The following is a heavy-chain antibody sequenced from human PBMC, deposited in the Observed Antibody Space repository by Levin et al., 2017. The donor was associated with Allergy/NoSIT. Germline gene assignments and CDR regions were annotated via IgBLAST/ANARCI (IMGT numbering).Heavy chain of an antibody. Sequence: GGSLRLSCAASGFTFSSYAMSWVRQAPGKGLEWVSAISGSGSSTYYADSVKGRFTISRDNSKNTLYLQMNSLRAEDTAVYYCAKALGYCSSTSCPNLFDYWGQGTVVTVSS. D-gene: IGHD2-2*01. CDR1: GFTFSSYA. J-gene: IGHJ4*02. CDR2: ISGSGSST. CDR3: AKALGYCSSTSCPNLFDY. V-gene: IGHV3-23*01.